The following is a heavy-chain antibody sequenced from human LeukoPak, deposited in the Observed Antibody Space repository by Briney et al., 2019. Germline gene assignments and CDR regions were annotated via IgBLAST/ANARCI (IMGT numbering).Heavy chain of an antibody. J-gene: IGHJ4*02. CDR1: GGSISSSCFC. CDR2: IKYGGST. D-gene: IGHD6-19*01. CDR3: ARWGIAVAGTTFDY. V-gene: IGHV4-39*01. Sequence: RTSETLSLTCTISGGSISSSCFCWGWIRQPPGKGLEWFGSIKYGGSTSYNPSLKNRVTVSLDTSKTQFSLRLSSVTAADTAVYYCARWGIAVAGTTFDYWGQGTLVTVSS.